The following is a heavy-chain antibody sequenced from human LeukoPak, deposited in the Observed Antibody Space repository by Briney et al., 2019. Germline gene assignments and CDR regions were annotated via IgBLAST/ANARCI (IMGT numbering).Heavy chain of an antibody. J-gene: IGHJ4*02. D-gene: IGHD5-24*01. CDR2: ISYDGSNK. V-gene: IGHV3-30-3*01. Sequence: GGSLRLSCAASGFTFSSYAMHWVRQAPGKGLEWVAVISYDGSNKYYADSVKGRFTISRDNSKNTLYLQMNSLRAEDTAVYYCAREGDGYNYLDYWGQGTLVTVSS. CDR3: AREGDGYNYLDY. CDR1: GFTFSSYA.